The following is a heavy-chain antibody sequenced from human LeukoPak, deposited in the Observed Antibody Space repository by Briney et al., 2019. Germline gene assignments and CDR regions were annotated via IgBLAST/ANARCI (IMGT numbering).Heavy chain of an antibody. D-gene: IGHD3-22*01. CDR3: AKGEDSSVYSRPLSHH. CDR1: GFPFSSYA. Sequence: GGSLRHSRPASGFPFSSYAMSWVRQAPGKGLEWVSAISGSGGSTYYADSVKGRFTISRDNSKNTLYLQMNSLRAEDTAVYYCAKGEDSSVYSRPLSHHWGQGTLVTVSS. CDR2: ISGSGGST. V-gene: IGHV3-23*01. J-gene: IGHJ1*01.